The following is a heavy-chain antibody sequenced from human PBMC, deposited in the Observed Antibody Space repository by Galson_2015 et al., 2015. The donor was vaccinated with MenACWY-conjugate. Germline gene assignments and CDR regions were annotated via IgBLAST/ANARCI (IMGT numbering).Heavy chain of an antibody. Sequence: SVTVSCQASGFTLTRSAVQWVRQARGPRVEWTGGLVDGRGKTKHAQKFQERVTITVDMSTSTAYMELRSLRSEDPAVDYCGASAQVQIPLVSYYGMDVWGQGTTVTVSS. CDR1: GFTLTRSA. CDR3: GASAQVQIPLVSYYGMDV. V-gene: IGHV1-58*01. CDR2: LVDGRGKT. D-gene: IGHD1-1*01. J-gene: IGHJ6*02.